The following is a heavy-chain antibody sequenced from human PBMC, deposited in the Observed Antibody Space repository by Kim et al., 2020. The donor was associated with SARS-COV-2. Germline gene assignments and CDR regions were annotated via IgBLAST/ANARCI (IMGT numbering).Heavy chain of an antibody. D-gene: IGHD3-22*01. J-gene: IGHJ4*02. CDR3: SMGDTSGYYDY. Sequence: SYTPASKSGVTISVDTSKNQFSLKLSSVTAADTAVYYCSMGDTSGYYDYWGQGTLVTVSS. V-gene: IGHV4-39*01.